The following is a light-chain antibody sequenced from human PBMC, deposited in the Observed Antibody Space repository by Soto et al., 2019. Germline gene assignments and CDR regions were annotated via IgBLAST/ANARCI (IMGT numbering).Light chain of an antibody. CDR2: DAS. Sequence: EIVLTQSPATLSLSPGERATLSCRASQSVGNWLFWYQQKRGQAPRLLIYDASSRAAGVPERFSASGSGTDLTLTMRSLEPEDFTVYYWQQNSNWPLTFGGGTKVEIK. V-gene: IGKV3-11*01. J-gene: IGKJ4*01. CDR3: QQNSNWPLT. CDR1: QSVGNW.